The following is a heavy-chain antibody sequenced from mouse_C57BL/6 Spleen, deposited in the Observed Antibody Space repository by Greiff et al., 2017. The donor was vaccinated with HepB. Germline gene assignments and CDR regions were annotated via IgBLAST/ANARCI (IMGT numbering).Heavy chain of an antibody. V-gene: IGHV3-6*01. CDR3: ARGGTTVYYAMDY. CDR1: GYSITSGYY. CDR2: ISYDGSN. Sequence: EVKLQESGPGLVKPSQSLSLTCSVTGYSITSGYYWNWIRQFPGNKLEWMGYISYDGSNNYNPSLKNRISITRDTSKNQFFLKLNSVTTEDTATYYCARGGTTVYYAMDYWGQGTSVTVSS. D-gene: IGHD1-1*01. J-gene: IGHJ4*01.